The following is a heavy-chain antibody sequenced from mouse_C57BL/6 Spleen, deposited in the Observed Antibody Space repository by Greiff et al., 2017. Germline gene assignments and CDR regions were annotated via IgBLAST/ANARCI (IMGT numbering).Heavy chain of an antibody. CDR3: AGNYYGSRGDWYFDV. V-gene: IGHV1-64*01. D-gene: IGHD1-1*01. CDR2: IHPNSGST. Sequence: QVQLQQPGAELVKPGASVKLSCKASGYTFTSYWMHWVKQRPGQGLEWIGMIHPNSGSTNYNEKFKSKATLTVDKSSSTAYMQLSSLTSEDSAVYYCAGNYYGSRGDWYFDVWGTGTTVTVSS. J-gene: IGHJ1*03. CDR1: GYTFTSYW.